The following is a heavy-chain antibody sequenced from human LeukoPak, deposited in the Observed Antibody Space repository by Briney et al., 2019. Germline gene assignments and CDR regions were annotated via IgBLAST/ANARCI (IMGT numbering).Heavy chain of an antibody. D-gene: IGHD6-13*01. CDR1: GGSISNKY. V-gene: IGHV4-59*12. CDR3: ARDVVAAAGSFDY. Sequence: TTSETPSLTCTVSGGSISNKYWSWIRQPPGKGLEWIGYIYYSGSTNYNPSLKSRVTILVDTSKNQFSLKLSSVTAADTAVYYCARDVVAAAGSFDYWGQGTRVTVSS. J-gene: IGHJ4*02. CDR2: IYYSGST.